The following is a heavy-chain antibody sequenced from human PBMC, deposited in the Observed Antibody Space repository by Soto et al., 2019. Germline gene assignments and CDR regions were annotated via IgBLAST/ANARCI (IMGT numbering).Heavy chain of an antibody. CDR2: IDPSDSYT. Sequence: PGESLKISCKGSGYSFTSYWISWVRQMPGKGLEWMGRIDPSDSYTNYSPSFQGHVTISADKSISTAYLQWSSLKASDTAMYYCARSDFRTYSSGWDPHGMDVWGQGTTVTVSS. V-gene: IGHV5-10-1*01. J-gene: IGHJ6*02. D-gene: IGHD6-19*01. CDR3: ARSDFRTYSSGWDPHGMDV. CDR1: GYSFTSYW.